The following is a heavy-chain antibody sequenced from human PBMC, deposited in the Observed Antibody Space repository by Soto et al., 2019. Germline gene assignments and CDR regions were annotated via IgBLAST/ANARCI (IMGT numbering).Heavy chain of an antibody. J-gene: IGHJ3*02. Sequence: GGSLRLSCAASGFTFSSYSMNWVRQAPGKGLEWVSYISSSSSTIYYADSVKGRFTISRDNAKNSLYLQMNSLRAEDTAVYYCARDHSDSGYDLHDAFDIWGQGTMVTVSS. V-gene: IGHV3-48*01. CDR1: GFTFSSYS. CDR2: ISSSSSTI. D-gene: IGHD5-12*01. CDR3: ARDHSDSGYDLHDAFDI.